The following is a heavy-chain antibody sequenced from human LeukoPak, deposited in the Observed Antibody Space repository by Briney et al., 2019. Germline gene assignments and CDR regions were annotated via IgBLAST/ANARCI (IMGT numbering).Heavy chain of an antibody. D-gene: IGHD3-10*01. Sequence: SETLSLTCTVSGGSISSGGYYWSWIRQPPGKGLEWIGEINHSGSTNYNPSLKSRVTISVDTSKNQFSLKLSSVTAADTAVYYCARSDGSGSYYNPTYYYYYGMDVWGQGTTVTVSS. CDR1: GGSISSGGYY. CDR2: INHSGST. CDR3: ARSDGSGSYYNPTYYYYYGMDV. J-gene: IGHJ6*02. V-gene: IGHV4-39*07.